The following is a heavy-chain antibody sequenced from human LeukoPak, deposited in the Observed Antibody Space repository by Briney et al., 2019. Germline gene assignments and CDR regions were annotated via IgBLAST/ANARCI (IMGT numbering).Heavy chain of an antibody. J-gene: IGHJ4*02. Sequence: GGSLRLSCAASGFTFSSYAMHWVRQAPGKGLEWVAVISYDGSNKYYADSVKGRFTISRDNSKNTLCLQMNSLRAEDTAVYYCARDDEIVVVPAARPDLNYFDYWGQGTLVTVSS. CDR1: GFTFSSYA. D-gene: IGHD2-2*01. CDR3: ARDDEIVVVPAARPDLNYFDY. CDR2: ISYDGSNK. V-gene: IGHV3-30*04.